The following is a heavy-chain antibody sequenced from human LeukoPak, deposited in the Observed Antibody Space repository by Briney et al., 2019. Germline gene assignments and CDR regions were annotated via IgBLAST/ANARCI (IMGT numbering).Heavy chain of an antibody. Sequence: GASVKVSCKASGYTFTGYYMHWVRQAPGQGLEWMGWINPNSGGTNYAQKFQGRVTMTRDTSISTAYMELSSLRSEDTAVYYCASNTAMVTGFDYWGQGTLVTVSS. CDR2: INPNSGGT. D-gene: IGHD5-18*01. CDR1: GYTFTGYY. J-gene: IGHJ4*02. V-gene: IGHV1-2*02. CDR3: ASNTAMVTGFDY.